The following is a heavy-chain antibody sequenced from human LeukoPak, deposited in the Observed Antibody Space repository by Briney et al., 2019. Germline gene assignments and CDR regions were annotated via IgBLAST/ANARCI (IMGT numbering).Heavy chain of an antibody. CDR2: ISSSSSCI. Sequence: PGGSLRLSCAASGFTFSSYSMNWVRQAPGKGLEWVSSISSSSSCICYADSVKGRFTISRDNAKNSLYLQMSSLRAEDTAVYYCARGMATIDGYYYYMDVWGKGTTVTVSS. CDR1: GFTFSSYS. V-gene: IGHV3-21*01. J-gene: IGHJ6*03. D-gene: IGHD5-24*01. CDR3: ARGMATIDGYYYYMDV.